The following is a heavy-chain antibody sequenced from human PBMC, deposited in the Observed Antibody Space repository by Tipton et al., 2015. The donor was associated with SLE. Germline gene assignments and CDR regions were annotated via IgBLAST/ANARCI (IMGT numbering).Heavy chain of an antibody. D-gene: IGHD2/OR15-2a*01. CDR1: GFTFSSYA. CDR3: TKDFTTYPTL. V-gene: IGHV3-30*04. Sequence: SLRLSCAASGFTFSSYAMHWVRQAPGKGLEWVAVISYDGSNKYYADSVKGRFTISRDNSKNTLYLQMNSLRAEDTAVYYCTKDFTTYPTLWGQGTTVTVSS. J-gene: IGHJ6*02. CDR2: ISYDGSNK.